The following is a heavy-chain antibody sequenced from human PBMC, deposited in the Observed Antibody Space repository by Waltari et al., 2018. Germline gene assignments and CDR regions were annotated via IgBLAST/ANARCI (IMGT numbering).Heavy chain of an antibody. CDR2: IKKGGSEI. CDR3: VRVGEENSNSQYRWFDA. D-gene: IGHD3-16*02. Sequence: DVQLVESGGGLVQPGGSLRLSCVVSGFDFSNFWMIWARQAPGKGLELGAKIKKGGSEIHYVDTVKGRFTISRDNAKKSVYLQMNSLRVEDTAVYFCVRVGEENSNSQYRWFDAWGQGSLVTVSS. V-gene: IGHV3-7*01. CDR1: GFDFSNFW. J-gene: IGHJ5*02.